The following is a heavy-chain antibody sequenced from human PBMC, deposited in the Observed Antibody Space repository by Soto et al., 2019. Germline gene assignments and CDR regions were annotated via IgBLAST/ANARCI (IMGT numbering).Heavy chain of an antibody. CDR2: ISAYNGNT. Sequence: GASVKVSCKASGYTFTSYGISWVRQAPGQGLEWMGWISAYNGNTNYAQKLQGRVTMTTDTSTSTAYMELRSLRSDDTAVYYCARVQITIFGVVIIENWFDPWGQGTLVTVS. J-gene: IGHJ5*02. CDR3: ARVQITIFGVVIIENWFDP. CDR1: GYTFTSYG. D-gene: IGHD3-3*01. V-gene: IGHV1-18*01.